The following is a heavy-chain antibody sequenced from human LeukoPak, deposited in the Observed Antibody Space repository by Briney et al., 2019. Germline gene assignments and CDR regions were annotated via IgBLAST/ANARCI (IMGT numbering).Heavy chain of an antibody. CDR3: ARDPTHDY. J-gene: IGHJ4*02. CDR2: ISSSSSYI. CDR1: GFTFSSYS. V-gene: IGHV3-21*01. Sequence: TGGSLRLSCAASGFTFSSYSMNWVRQAPGKGLEWVSSISSSSSYIYYADSVKGRFTISRDNAKNSLYLQMNSLRAEDTAMYYCARDPTHDYWAREPWSPSPQ.